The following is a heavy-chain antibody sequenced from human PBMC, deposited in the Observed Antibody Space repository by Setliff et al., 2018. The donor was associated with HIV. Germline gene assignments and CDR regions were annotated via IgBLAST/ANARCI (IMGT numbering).Heavy chain of an antibody. CDR1: GDSISSHS. CDR3: ARVFYDSGGFFTTAGPLYLDL. CDR2: IDYSGRT. V-gene: IGHV4-59*11. J-gene: IGHJ2*01. Sequence: SETLSLTCNVSGDSISSHSWTWIRQPPGKELEWIGSIDYSGRTDKKTSLKSRLRMSIDTSKNQFYVNLFSVTAADTAIYYCARVFYDSGGFFTTAGPLYLDLWGRGTLGTVSS. D-gene: IGHD3-22*01.